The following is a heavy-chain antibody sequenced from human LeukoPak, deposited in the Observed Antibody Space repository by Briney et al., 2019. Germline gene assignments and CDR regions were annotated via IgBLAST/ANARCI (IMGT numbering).Heavy chain of an antibody. J-gene: IGHJ4*02. CDR1: GYTFTSYY. CDR3: ARAGAYCGGDCYSFFFDY. V-gene: IGHV1-46*01. CDR2: INPSGGST. D-gene: IGHD2-21*02. Sequence: GASVKVSCKASGYTFTSYYMHWVRQAPGQGLEWMGIINPSGGSTSYAQKFQGRVTMTGDTSTSTVYMELSSLRSEDTAVYYCARAGAYCGGDCYSFFFDYWGQGTLVTVSS.